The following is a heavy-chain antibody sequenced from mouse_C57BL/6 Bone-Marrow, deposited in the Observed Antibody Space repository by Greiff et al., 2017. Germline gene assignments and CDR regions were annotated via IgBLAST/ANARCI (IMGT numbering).Heavy chain of an antibody. J-gene: IGHJ2*01. CDR2: LDPSDSYT. D-gene: IGHD3-2*02. Sequence: VQLQQPGAELVMPGASVKLSCKASGYTFTSYWMHWVKQRPGQGLEWIGELDPSDSYTNYNQKFKGKSTLTVDKSSSTAYMQLSSLTSEDAAVYYCARELRPHYFDYWGQGTTLTVSS. CDR1: GYTFTSYW. CDR3: ARELRPHYFDY. V-gene: IGHV1-69*01.